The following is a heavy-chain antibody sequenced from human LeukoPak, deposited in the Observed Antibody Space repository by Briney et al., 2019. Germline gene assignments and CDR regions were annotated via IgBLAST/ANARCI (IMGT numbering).Heavy chain of an antibody. J-gene: IGHJ4*02. CDR2: IYSSGNT. D-gene: IGHD6-25*01. Sequence: SATPSLTCIVSGASITSHYWDWIRQPPGKGLEWIGYIYSSGNTNYNPSLKSRVTMSVDTSKNQFSLKLSSVAAADTAVYYCARHAAWYFDNWGQGTLVTVSS. CDR3: ARHAAWYFDN. V-gene: IGHV4-4*09. CDR1: GASITSHY.